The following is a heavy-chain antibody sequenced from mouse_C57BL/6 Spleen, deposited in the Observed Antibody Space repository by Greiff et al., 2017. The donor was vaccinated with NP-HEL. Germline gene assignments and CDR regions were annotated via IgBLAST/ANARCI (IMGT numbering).Heavy chain of an antibody. Sequence: QVQLKESGPGLVQPSQSLSITCTVSGFSLTSYGVHWVRQSPGKGLEWLGVIWSGGSTDYNAAFISRLSISKDNSKSQVFFKMNSLQADDTAIYYCARNGITTVVAPYAMDYWGQGTSVTVSS. V-gene: IGHV2-2*01. CDR3: ARNGITTVVAPYAMDY. CDR1: GFSLTSYG. CDR2: IWSGGST. J-gene: IGHJ4*01. D-gene: IGHD1-1*01.